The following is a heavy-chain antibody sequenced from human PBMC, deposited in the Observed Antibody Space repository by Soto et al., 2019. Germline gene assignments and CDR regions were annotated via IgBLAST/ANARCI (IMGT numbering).Heavy chain of an antibody. CDR2: IYYSGST. CDR3: ARVGGFGATTIDY. D-gene: IGHD3-10*01. V-gene: IGHV4-59*08. CDR1: GGSISSYY. Sequence: SETLSLTCTVSGGSISSYYWSWIRQPPGKGLEWIGYIYYSGSTYYNPSLKSRVTISVDTSKNQFSLKLSSVTAADTAVYYCARVGGFGATTIDYWGQGNLVTVS. J-gene: IGHJ4*02.